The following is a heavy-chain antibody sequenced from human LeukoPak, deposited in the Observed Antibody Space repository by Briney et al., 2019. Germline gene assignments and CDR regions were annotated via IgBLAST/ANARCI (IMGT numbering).Heavy chain of an antibody. J-gene: IGHJ4*02. V-gene: IGHV1-24*01. CDR2: FDVIDAKT. Sequence: ASVKVSCTVSGSSLTELSLYWVRQAPGKGLEWMGGFDVIDAKTFYAQKFQGRVTMTEDSSTATAYMELSSLRSDDTAFYYCAAGRPYSLLNYWGQGTLLTVSS. D-gene: IGHD5-18*01. CDR1: GSSLTELS. CDR3: AAGRPYSLLNY.